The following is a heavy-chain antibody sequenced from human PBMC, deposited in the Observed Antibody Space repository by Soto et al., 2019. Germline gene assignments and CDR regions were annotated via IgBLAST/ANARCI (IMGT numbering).Heavy chain of an antibody. V-gene: IGHV4-39*01. CDR3: AKFGASGSYFQFDY. CDR2: LSYTGSP. D-gene: IGHD3-10*01. CDR1: GGSISSRSYY. J-gene: IGHJ4*02. Sequence: SETLSLTCTVSGGSISSRSYYWGWVRQPPGKGLEWIGSLSYTGSPSYNPSLKNRVTISVDTSKNQLSLKLDSVSAADTAVYYCAKFGASGSYFQFDYWGPGTLVTVSS.